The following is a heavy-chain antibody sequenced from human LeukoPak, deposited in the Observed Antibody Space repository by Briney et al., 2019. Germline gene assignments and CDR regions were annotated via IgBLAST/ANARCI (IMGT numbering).Heavy chain of an antibody. J-gene: IGHJ5*02. CDR1: GFSLSNARMG. CDR3: ARMCGTIVLWFDP. D-gene: IGHD4/OR15-4a*01. Sequence: SGPTLVKPTETLTLTCTVSGFSLSNARMGVSWIRQPPGKALEWLAHIFSNDDKSYSTSLKSRLTISKDTSKSQVVLTMTNMDPVDTATYYCARMCGTIVLWFDPWGQGTLVTVSS. CDR2: IFSNDDK. V-gene: IGHV2-26*02.